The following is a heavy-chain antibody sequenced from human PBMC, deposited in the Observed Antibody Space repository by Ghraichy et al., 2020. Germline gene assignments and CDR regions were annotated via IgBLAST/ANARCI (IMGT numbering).Heavy chain of an antibody. Sequence: SETLSLTCTVPDGSISSYYWTWIRQPPGKALEWIGYISYSGSTKYNPSLKSRVTISVDTSKKQLSLKLSSVTAADTAVYYCARGMTTITMGWFDPWGQGTLVTVSS. V-gene: IGHV4-59*01. CDR1: DGSISSYY. D-gene: IGHD4-11*01. CDR3: ARGMTTITMGWFDP. CDR2: ISYSGST. J-gene: IGHJ5*02.